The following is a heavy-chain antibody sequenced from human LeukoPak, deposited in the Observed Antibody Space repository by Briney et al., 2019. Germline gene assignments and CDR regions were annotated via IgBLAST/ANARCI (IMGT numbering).Heavy chain of an antibody. CDR1: GITFSSYG. CDR2: IRYDGSNK. V-gene: IGHV3-33*08. CDR3: ARDGSYSSSWYFDY. J-gene: IGHJ4*02. D-gene: IGHD6-13*01. Sequence: GRSLRLSCAASGITFSSYGMHWVRQAPGKGLEWVAFIRYDGSNKYYADSVKGRFTISRDNAKNSLYLQMNSLRAEDTAVYYCARDGSYSSSWYFDYWGQGTLVTVSS.